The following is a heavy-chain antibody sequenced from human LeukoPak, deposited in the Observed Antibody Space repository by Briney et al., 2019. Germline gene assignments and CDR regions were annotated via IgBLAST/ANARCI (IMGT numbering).Heavy chain of an antibody. V-gene: IGHV1-8*01. CDR1: GYTFTSYD. Sequence: ASAKVSCKASGYTFTSYDINWVRQATGQGLEWMGWMKPNSGNTGYAQKFQGRVTMTRDTSTNTAYMGLRSLTSEDTAVYYCAKEDDSSGYLTHYWGQGTQVTVSS. CDR2: MKPNSGNT. J-gene: IGHJ4*02. CDR3: AKEDDSSGYLTHY. D-gene: IGHD3-22*01.